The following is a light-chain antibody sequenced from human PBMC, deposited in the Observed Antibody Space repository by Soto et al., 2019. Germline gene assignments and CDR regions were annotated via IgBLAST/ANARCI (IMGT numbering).Light chain of an antibody. V-gene: IGKV3-20*01. CDR2: GAS. CDR3: QQYGSSPST. CDR1: QSLSSGP. J-gene: IGKJ2*01. Sequence: EIVLTQSPGTLSLSPGERATLSCRASQSLSSGPVVWYQQKPGQAPRLLIYGASSRATGIPSRFSGSRSGTDFTLTISRLEPEDFAVYYCQQYGSSPSTFGQGTKLEIK.